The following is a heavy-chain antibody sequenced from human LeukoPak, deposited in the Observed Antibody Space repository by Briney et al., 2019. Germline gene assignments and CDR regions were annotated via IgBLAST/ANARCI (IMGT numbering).Heavy chain of an antibody. D-gene: IGHD6-13*01. CDR2: ISTDARTI. V-gene: IGHV3-74*01. Sequence: GGSLRLSCAASGFTFSGNWMHWVRQAPGKGLVWVSHISTDARTITYADFVKGRFTISRDNAKNTLYLQMNSLRAEDTALYYCVRGQATAWGLDYWGQGTLVTVSS. CDR1: GFTFSGNW. J-gene: IGHJ4*02. CDR3: VRGQATAWGLDY.